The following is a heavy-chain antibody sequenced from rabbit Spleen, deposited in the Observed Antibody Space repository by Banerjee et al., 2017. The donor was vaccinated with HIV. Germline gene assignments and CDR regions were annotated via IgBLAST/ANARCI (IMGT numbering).Heavy chain of an antibody. Sequence: QEQLVESGGGLVQPEGSLTLTCKASGFTFSSYWMCWVRQAPGKRPEWIGCIGTSSGSTYYASWVNGRFTISQTSSTTVTLQMTSLTAADTATYFCASSYANNGVGVALKLWGPGTLVTVS. CDR1: GFTFSSYW. V-gene: IGHV1S45*01. J-gene: IGHJ6*01. CDR3: ASSYANNGVGVALKL. D-gene: IGHD4-2*01. CDR2: IGTSSGST.